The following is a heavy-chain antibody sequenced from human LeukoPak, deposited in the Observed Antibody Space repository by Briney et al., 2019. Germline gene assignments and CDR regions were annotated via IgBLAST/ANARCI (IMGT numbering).Heavy chain of an antibody. CDR1: GFTVSSNY. V-gene: IGHV3-66*01. Sequence: GGSLRLSCAASGFTVSSNYMSWVRQAPGKGLEWVSVFYSGDTTYYANSVKGRFTISRDSSKNMLYPQMNSLRAEDTAVYYCASVGYDSSGYYYFDYWGQGTLVTVSS. CDR3: ASVGYDSSGYYYFDY. CDR2: FYSGDTT. J-gene: IGHJ4*02. D-gene: IGHD3-22*01.